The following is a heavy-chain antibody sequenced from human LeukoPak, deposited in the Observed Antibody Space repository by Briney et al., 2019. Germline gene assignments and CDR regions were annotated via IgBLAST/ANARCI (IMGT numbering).Heavy chain of an antibody. V-gene: IGHV3-53*01. CDR1: GFTVSSNY. J-gene: IGHJ4*02. CDR3: ATDSPPYAWGNYFDN. D-gene: IGHD3-10*01. CDR2: IYSGGRT. Sequence: GGSLRLSCAASGFTVSSNYMSWARQAPGKGLEWVSVIYSGGRTYYAGSVKGRFAISRDNSKNTLYLQMNSLSVEETGVYYCATDSPPYAWGNYFDNWGQGTLVTVSS.